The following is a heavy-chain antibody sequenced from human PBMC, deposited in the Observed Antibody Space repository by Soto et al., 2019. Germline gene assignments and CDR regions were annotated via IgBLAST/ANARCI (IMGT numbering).Heavy chain of an antibody. CDR3: ARGRIIVAGGFDP. D-gene: IGHD6-19*01. V-gene: IGHV1-8*01. Sequence: QVKLVQSGAEVKKPGASVKVSCKASGYTFTSYDIIWVRQATGQGLEWMGWMNPSTGNTDSAEKFQGRLTMTRKTSISTVYMELSSLGFEDTAVYYWARGRIIVAGGFDPWRQGTLVTVSS. J-gene: IGHJ5*02. CDR1: GYTFTSYD. CDR2: MNPSTGNT.